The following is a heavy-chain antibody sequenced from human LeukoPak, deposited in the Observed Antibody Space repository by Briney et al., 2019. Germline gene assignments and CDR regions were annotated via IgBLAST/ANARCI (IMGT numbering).Heavy chain of an antibody. Sequence: ASVKVSCKASGGTFSSYAISWVRRAPGQGLEWMGGIIPIFGTANYAQKFQGRVTITTDESTSTAYMELSSLRSEDTAVYYCARESSGYGSGSYSMGFDYWGQGTLVTVSS. CDR3: ARESSGYGSGSYSMGFDY. J-gene: IGHJ4*02. CDR2: IIPIFGTA. CDR1: GGTFSSYA. D-gene: IGHD3-10*01. V-gene: IGHV1-69*05.